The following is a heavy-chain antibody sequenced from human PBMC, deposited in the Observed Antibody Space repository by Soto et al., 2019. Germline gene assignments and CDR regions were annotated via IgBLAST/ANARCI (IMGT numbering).Heavy chain of an antibody. Sequence: SETLSLTCTVSGASISGYYWSWIRKSAGKGLEWIGRIYATGTTDYNPSLKSRVMMSVDTSKKQFSLRLRSVTAADMAVYYCVRDGTKTLRDWFDPWGQGISVTVSS. V-gene: IGHV4-4*07. CDR2: IYATGTT. CDR3: VRDGTKTLRDWFDP. CDR1: GASISGYY. J-gene: IGHJ5*02. D-gene: IGHD1-1*01.